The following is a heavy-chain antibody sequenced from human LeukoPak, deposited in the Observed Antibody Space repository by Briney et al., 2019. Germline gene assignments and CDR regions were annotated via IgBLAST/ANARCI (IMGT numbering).Heavy chain of an antibody. Sequence: PGGSLRLSCEASGFTFSSYWMNWARQAPGKGLEWVASINHNGNVNYYVDSVKGRFTISRDNAKNSLYLQMNSLRAEDTAIYYCARDSPDYGGKGFDYWGQGTLVTVSS. D-gene: IGHD4-23*01. J-gene: IGHJ4*02. CDR2: INHNGNVN. V-gene: IGHV3-7*03. CDR3: ARDSPDYGGKGFDY. CDR1: GFTFSSYW.